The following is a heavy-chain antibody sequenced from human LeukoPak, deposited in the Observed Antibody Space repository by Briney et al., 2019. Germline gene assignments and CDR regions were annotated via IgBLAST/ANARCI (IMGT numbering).Heavy chain of an antibody. J-gene: IGHJ4*02. V-gene: IGHV4-59*08. D-gene: IGHD2-15*01. CDR3: ARHVRFCSGGTCHGPDYFDY. Sequence: SETLSLTCSVSGGSISSYYWSWIRQPPGKGLEWIGYISYSGSTKYNPSLKSRVTISVDTSKKQFSLRLSSVTAADTAVYYCARHVRFCSGGTCHGPDYFDYWGQGTLATVSS. CDR2: ISYSGST. CDR1: GGSISSYY.